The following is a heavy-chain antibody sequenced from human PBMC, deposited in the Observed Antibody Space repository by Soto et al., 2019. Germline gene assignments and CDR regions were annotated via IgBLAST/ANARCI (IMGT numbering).Heavy chain of an antibody. Sequence: PGGSLRLSCAASGFTFSRYAMHWVRQAPGKGLEWVAVISYDGRNKYYADFVEGRFTISRDISKDTLYLQMNSLRPEDTAIYYCARETYNYDSSGYPEYFFDYWGQGTLVTVSS. J-gene: IGHJ4*02. CDR3: ARETYNYDSSGYPEYFFDY. D-gene: IGHD3-22*01. V-gene: IGHV3-30*04. CDR1: GFTFSRYA. CDR2: ISYDGRNK.